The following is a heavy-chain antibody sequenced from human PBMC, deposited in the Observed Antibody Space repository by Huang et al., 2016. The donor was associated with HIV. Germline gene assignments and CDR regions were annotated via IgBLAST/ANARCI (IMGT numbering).Heavy chain of an antibody. J-gene: IGHJ4*02. Sequence: QVQLQQWGAGLLKPSETLSLTCAVYGGSFSGYYWSWIRPPPGKGLEWIGEINHSGSTDYNPAIKSRVTISVDTSKNQFALKLSSVTAADTALYYCASGYYGSGSYWYWGQGTLVTVSS. V-gene: IGHV4-34*01. CDR1: GGSFSGYY. D-gene: IGHD3-10*01. CDR2: INHSGST. CDR3: ASGYYGSGSYWY.